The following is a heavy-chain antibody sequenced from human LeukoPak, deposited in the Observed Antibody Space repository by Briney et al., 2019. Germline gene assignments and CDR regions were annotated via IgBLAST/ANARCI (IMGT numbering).Heavy chain of an antibody. Sequence: SETLSLTCTVSGGSISSYYWSWIRQPPGKGLEWIGEINHSGSTNYNPSLKSRVTISVDTSKNQFSLKLSSVTAADTAVYYCARGGLLLRTLDYWGQGTLVTVSS. CDR2: INHSGST. CDR1: GGSISSYY. V-gene: IGHV4-34*01. D-gene: IGHD3-10*01. CDR3: ARGGLLLRTLDY. J-gene: IGHJ4*02.